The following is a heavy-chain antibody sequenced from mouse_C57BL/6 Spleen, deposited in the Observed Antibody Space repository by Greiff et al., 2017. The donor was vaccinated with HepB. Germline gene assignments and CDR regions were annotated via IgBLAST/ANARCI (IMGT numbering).Heavy chain of an antibody. CDR1: GFTFSDYG. D-gene: IGHD2-4*01. V-gene: IGHV5-17*01. CDR2: ISSGSSTI. CDR3: AREYDYDRGWFAY. J-gene: IGHJ3*01. Sequence: EVKVVESGGGLVKPGGSLKLSCAASGFTFSDYGMHWVRQAPEKGLEWVAYISSGSSTIYYADTVKGRFTISRDNAKNTLFLQMTSLRSEDTAMYYCAREYDYDRGWFAYWGQGTLVTVSA.